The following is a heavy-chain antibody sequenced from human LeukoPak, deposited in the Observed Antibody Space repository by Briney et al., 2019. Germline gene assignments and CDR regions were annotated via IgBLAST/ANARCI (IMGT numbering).Heavy chain of an antibody. CDR2: ISHDGRTE. Sequence: GGSLRLSCAASGFTLGDYGMHWVRQAPGKGLEWVAVISHDGRTEFYGDSVKGRFTVSRDSSQNTLYLQMNDLRGEDTAIHYCARALPYYDILTGYYPAYFDYWGQGTLVTVSS. CDR3: ARALPYYDILTGYYPAYFDY. J-gene: IGHJ4*02. V-gene: IGHV3-30*03. D-gene: IGHD3-9*01. CDR1: GFTLGDYG.